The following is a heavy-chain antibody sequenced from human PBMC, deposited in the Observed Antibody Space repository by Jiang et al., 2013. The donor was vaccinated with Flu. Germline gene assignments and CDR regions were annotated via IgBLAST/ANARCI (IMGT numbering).Heavy chain of an antibody. CDR3: ARDHPDSVAAAGTDFFDY. V-gene: IGHV1-3*01. D-gene: IGHD6-13*01. CDR2: INVGNGNT. CDR1: GYTFTSYA. Sequence: SGAEVKKPGASVKVSCKTSGYTFTSYAIHWVRQAPGQRLEWMGWINVGNGNTKYSQKFQDRITITRDTSATAAYMELSSLRSEDTAVYYCARDHPDSVAAAGTDFFDYWGRGTWSPSPQ. J-gene: IGHJ4*02.